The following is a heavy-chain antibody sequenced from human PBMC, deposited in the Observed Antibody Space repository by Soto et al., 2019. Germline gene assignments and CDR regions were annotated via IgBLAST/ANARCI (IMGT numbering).Heavy chain of an antibody. CDR1: GFTFSSYW. CDR3: ARGLSGYYGFDY. CDR2: IKGDETNT. Sequence: EVQLVESVGGQVQFGGSLRLSCAASGFTFSSYWMHWVRQVAGKGLVWVSRIKGDETNTGYADSVKGRFTISRDNVKNTLYLQMNSLRPEDTAVYYCARGLSGYYGFDYWGQGTLVTVSS. V-gene: IGHV3-74*01. J-gene: IGHJ4*02. D-gene: IGHD5-12*01.